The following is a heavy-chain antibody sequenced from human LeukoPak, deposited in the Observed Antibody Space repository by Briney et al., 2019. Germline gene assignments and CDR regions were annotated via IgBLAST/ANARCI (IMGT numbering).Heavy chain of an antibody. J-gene: IGHJ5*02. V-gene: IGHV3-30*07. CDR1: GFTFTDYA. CDR3: ARGLHYYDSSGYNWFDP. D-gene: IGHD3-22*01. CDR2: TSYDGSRT. Sequence: GGSLRLSCAASGFTFTDYAMQWVRQAPGKGGEGGALTSYDGSRTDYADSVKGRFTISRDNSKNTLYLQMNSLRAEDTAVYYCARGLHYYDSSGYNWFDPWGQGTLVTVSS.